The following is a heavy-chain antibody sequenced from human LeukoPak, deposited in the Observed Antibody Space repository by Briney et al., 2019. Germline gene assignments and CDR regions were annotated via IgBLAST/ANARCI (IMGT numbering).Heavy chain of an antibody. J-gene: IGHJ4*02. D-gene: IGHD6-19*01. CDR2: ICGSGDST. CDR1: VLTFSNYA. CDR3: ARRSDIAVAGAFDY. Sequence: GGSLRLSCAASVLTFSNYAMRWVRQAPGKGLEWVSGICGSGDSTYYADSVKGRFTISRDNSKNTLYLQMNSLRAEDTAVYYCARRSDIAVAGAFDYWGQGTLVTVSS. V-gene: IGHV3-23*01.